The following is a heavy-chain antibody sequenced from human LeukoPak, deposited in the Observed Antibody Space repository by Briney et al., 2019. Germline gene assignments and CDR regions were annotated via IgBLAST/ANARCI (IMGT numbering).Heavy chain of an antibody. CDR2: ISDSGTGT. V-gene: IGHV3-23*01. J-gene: IGHJ4*02. CDR3: AKDHIRRDGYSDFDY. Sequence: GGSLRLSCAASGFTFSSYWMHWVRQAPGKGLEWVSGISDSGTGTYYADSVKGRFTISRDNSKNTLFLQMNSLRAEDTAVYYCAKDHIRRDGYSDFDYWGQGTLVTVSS. CDR1: GFTFSSYW. D-gene: IGHD5-24*01.